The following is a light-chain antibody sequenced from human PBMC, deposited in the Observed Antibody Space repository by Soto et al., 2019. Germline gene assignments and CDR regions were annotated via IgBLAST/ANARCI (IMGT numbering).Light chain of an antibody. V-gene: IGKV3-20*01. CDR2: GAS. Sequence: DIVLTQSPGTLSLPPGERAILSCSASQSVSSSHLAWYQQKPGQAPRLLIYGASSRATGIPDRFSGSGSGTDFSLTISRLEPEDFAVYYCQHYATSPPALTFGGGTKVEIK. CDR1: QSVSSSH. CDR3: QHYATSPPALT. J-gene: IGKJ4*01.